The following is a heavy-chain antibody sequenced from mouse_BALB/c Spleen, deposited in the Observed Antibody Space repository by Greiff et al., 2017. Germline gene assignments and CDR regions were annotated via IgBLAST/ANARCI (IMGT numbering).Heavy chain of an antibody. CDR2: ISNGGGST. CDR3: ARHRETRYFDY. J-gene: IGHJ2*01. CDR1: GFTFSSYT. D-gene: IGHD3-1*01. Sequence: EVMLVESGGGLVQPGGSLKLSCAASGFTFSSYTMSWVRQTPEKRLEWVASISNGGGSTYYPDTVQGRFTISRDNAKNTLYLQMSSLKSEDTAMYYCARHRETRYFDYWGQGTTLTVSS. V-gene: IGHV5-12-2*01.